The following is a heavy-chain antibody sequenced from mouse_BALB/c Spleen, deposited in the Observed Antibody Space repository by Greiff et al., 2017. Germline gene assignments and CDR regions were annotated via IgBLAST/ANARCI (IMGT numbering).Heavy chain of an antibody. J-gene: IGHJ3*01. Sequence: QVQLQQSGAELVRPGSSVKISCKASGYAFSSYWMNWVKQRPGQGLEWIGQIYPGDGDTNYNGKFKGKATLTADKSSSTAYMQLSSLTSEDSAVYFCARGAHSGFAYWGQGTLVTVSA. CDR2: IYPGDGDT. V-gene: IGHV1-80*01. CDR1: GYAFSSYW. CDR3: ARGAHSGFAY.